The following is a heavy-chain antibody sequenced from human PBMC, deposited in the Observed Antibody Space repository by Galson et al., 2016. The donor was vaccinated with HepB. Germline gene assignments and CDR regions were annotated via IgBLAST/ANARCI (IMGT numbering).Heavy chain of an antibody. CDR2: TSWNSGSI. V-gene: IGHV3-9*01. J-gene: IGHJ3*02. CDR3: ARGRGSNWRDAFDI. Sequence: SLRLSCAGSEFAFSSYWMIWVRQAPGKGLEWVSGTSWNSGSIGYADPVKGRFTISRDNDKNSLHLQMNILRAEDTALYYCARGRGSNWRDAFDIWGQGTMVTVSS. D-gene: IGHD6-13*01. CDR1: EFAFSSYW.